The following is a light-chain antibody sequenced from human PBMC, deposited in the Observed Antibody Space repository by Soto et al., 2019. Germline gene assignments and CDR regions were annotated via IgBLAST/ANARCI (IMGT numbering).Light chain of an antibody. CDR1: QSVRNN. CDR2: EAY. V-gene: IGKV3-15*01. J-gene: IGKJ1*01. Sequence: EIVMPQSPATLSVPHAERFTLSCRARQSVRNNLAWYKKKTGQHSRIIIYEAYIRATGVQARFSVSWYGKEFTLILSSLQSEECAVDYGQRHDVWRATCGQGTKVEIK. CDR3: QRHDVWRAT.